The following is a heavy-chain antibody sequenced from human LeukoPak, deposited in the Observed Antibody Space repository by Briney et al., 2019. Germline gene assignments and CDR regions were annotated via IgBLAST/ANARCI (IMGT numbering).Heavy chain of an antibody. J-gene: IGHJ4*02. Sequence: GGSLRLSCAASGFTFSSYSMSWVRQAPGKGLEWVSAISSSGGNTYYADSVKGRFTISRDNSKNTLYLQMNSLRAEDTAVYYCARVRLSSSEYYDFWSGYYDYWGQGTLVTVSS. CDR2: ISSSGGNT. D-gene: IGHD3-3*01. CDR1: GFTFSSYS. V-gene: IGHV3-23*01. CDR3: ARVRLSSSEYYDFWSGYYDY.